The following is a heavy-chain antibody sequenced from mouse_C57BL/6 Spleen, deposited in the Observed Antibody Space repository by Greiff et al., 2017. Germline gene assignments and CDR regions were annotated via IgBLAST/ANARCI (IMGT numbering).Heavy chain of an antibody. D-gene: IGHD2-2*01. Sequence: EVHLVESGGGLVQPGGSLKLSCAASGFTFSDYGMAWVRQAPRKGPEWVAFISNLAYSIYYADTVKGRFTISRENAKNTLYLEMSSLRSEDTAMYYCARGGGYDGETWFAYWGQGTLVTVSA. CDR3: ARGGGYDGETWFAY. V-gene: IGHV5-15*01. J-gene: IGHJ3*01. CDR2: ISNLAYSI. CDR1: GFTFSDYG.